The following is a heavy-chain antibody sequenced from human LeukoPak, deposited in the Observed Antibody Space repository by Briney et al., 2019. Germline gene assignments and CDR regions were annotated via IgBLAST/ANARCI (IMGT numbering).Heavy chain of an antibody. Sequence: ASVKVSCKTSGYNFTSYDINWVRQATGQGPEWMGWMNPSSSNTGYAQNFQGRLDLTRNIALTTAYMELSSLTSEDTATYYCVRAAQEGRDSLTGVQTGNWFDPWGQGTLVTVSS. J-gene: IGHJ5*02. CDR2: MNPSSSNT. CDR1: GYNFTSYD. CDR3: VRAAQEGRDSLTGVQTGNWFDP. V-gene: IGHV1-8*01. D-gene: IGHD3-9*01.